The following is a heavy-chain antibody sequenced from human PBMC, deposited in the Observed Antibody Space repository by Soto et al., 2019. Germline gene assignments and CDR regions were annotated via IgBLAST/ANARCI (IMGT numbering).Heavy chain of an antibody. V-gene: IGHV3-48*03. Sequence: GGSLRLSCAASGFTFSSYEMNWVRQAPGKGLEWVSYISSSGSTIYYADSVKGRFTISRDNSKNTLYLQMNSLRDEDTAVYYCAKDGDCSSTSCSPKGAFDIWGQGTMVTVSS. CDR1: GFTFSSYE. D-gene: IGHD2-2*01. J-gene: IGHJ3*02. CDR2: ISSSGSTI. CDR3: AKDGDCSSTSCSPKGAFDI.